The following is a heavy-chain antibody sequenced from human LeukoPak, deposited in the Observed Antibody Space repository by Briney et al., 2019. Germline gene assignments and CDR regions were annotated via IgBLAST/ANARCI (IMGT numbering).Heavy chain of an antibody. CDR1: GFTFSDHY. CDR2: ISSSGSTI. V-gene: IGHV3-11*01. D-gene: IGHD6-13*01. J-gene: IGHJ4*02. CDR3: ARDIAAAGIRYFDY. Sequence: GGSPRLSCAASGFTFSDHYMSWIRQAPGKGLEWVSYISSSGSTIYYADSVKGRFTISRDNAKNSLYLQMNSLRAEDTAVYYCARDIAAAGIRYFDYWGQGTLVTVSS.